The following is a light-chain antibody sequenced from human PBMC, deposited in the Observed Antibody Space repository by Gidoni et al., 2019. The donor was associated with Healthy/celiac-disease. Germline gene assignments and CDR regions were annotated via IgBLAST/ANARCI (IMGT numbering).Light chain of an antibody. J-gene: IGKJ5*01. CDR3: QQRSNWPHLT. Sequence: PGERATLSCRASQSVSNYLAWYQQKPGQAHRLLIYDASNRATGIPARFSGSGSGTDFTLTISSLETEDFAVYYCQQRSNWPHLTFGQGTRLEIK. CDR1: QSVSNY. CDR2: DAS. V-gene: IGKV3-11*01.